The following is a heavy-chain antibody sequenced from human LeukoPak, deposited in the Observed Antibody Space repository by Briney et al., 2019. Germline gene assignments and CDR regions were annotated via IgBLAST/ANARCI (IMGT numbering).Heavy chain of an antibody. D-gene: IGHD3-9*01. V-gene: IGHV1-46*01. CDR1: GYTVTSYY. J-gene: IGHJ4*02. CDR3: ARHYYDILTGYYRGFDY. Sequence: WASVKVSCKASGYTVTSYYMHWVRQAPGQGLEWMGILNPTGGSSSFAQKFQGRATLTRATSTSTVYMELSSLRPEDTAVYYCARHYYDILTGYYRGFDYWGQGTLVTVSS. CDR2: LNPTGGSS.